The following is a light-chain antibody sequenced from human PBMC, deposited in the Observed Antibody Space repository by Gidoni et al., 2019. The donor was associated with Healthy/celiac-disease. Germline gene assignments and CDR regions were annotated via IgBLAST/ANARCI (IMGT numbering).Light chain of an antibody. CDR3: QAWDSSTGVV. Sequence: SYELTQPPSVSVSPGQTASITCSGDKLGDKYACWYQQEPGQSPVLVIYQDRKQPSGIPERFTGSNSGNTATLTISGTQAMDEADYYCQAWDSSTGVVFGGGTKLTVL. J-gene: IGLJ2*01. CDR2: QDR. V-gene: IGLV3-1*01. CDR1: KLGDKY.